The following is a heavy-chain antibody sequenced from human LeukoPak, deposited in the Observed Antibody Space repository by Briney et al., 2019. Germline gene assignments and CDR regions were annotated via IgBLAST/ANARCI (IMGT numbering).Heavy chain of an antibody. V-gene: IGHV4-61*02. CDR2: IYTSGST. D-gene: IGHD3-16*01. CDR1: GGSISSGSYY. CDR3: ARTYYDYVWGRPVDNRFDP. J-gene: IGHJ5*02. Sequence: SQTLSLTCTVSGGSISSGSYYWSWIRQPAGKGLEWIGRIYTSGSTNYNPSLKSRVTISVDTSKNQFSLKLSSVTAADTAVYYCARTYYDYVWGRPVDNRFDPWGQGTLATVSS.